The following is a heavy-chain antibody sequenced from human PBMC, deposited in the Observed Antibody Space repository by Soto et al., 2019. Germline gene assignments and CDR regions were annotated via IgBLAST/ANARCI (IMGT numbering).Heavy chain of an antibody. Sequence: EVQLVESGGGLVQPGGSLRPSCVASGFTFSSYSIFWVLEAPGKGLEWVSYIFTTGTTIYYADSVKGRFTVSRDNAKNSLFLLLNSLRAEDKAVYYCARDKDWAFDYWGQGTLVTVSS. J-gene: IGHJ4*02. CDR3: ARDKDWAFDY. CDR1: GFTFSSYS. D-gene: IGHD3-9*01. V-gene: IGHV3-48*03. CDR2: IFTTGTTI.